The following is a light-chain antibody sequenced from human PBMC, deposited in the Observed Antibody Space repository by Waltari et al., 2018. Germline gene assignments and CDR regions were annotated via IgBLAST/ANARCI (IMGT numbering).Light chain of an antibody. CDR1: QSVSRA. CDR2: DAS. CDR3: QKYERLPAT. J-gene: IGKJ1*01. Sequence: EIVLTQSPGTLSLSPGETATLSCRASQSVSRALVWYQQKPGQAPRLLIYDASRRAPGIPDRFRGSGSGTDFSLTSSRLEPEDFAVYYCQKYERLPATFGQGTKVEIK. V-gene: IGKV3-20*01.